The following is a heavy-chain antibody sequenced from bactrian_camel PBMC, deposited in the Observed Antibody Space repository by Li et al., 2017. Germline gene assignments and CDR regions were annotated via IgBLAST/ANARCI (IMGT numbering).Heavy chain of an antibody. CDR2: INADGSTT. J-gene: IGHJ4*01. V-gene: IGHV3-2*01. Sequence: HVQLVESGGGLVQPGKSLTLSCAASGFTFSSRYMSWVRQTPGKGLEWVSSINADGSTTYYTDSVKGRFTISKAVAQTTVYLQMNSLKPEDTAIYYCAMNWGRIDGGSLTQPEYLYWGQGTQVTVS. CDR3: AMNWGRIDGGSLTQPEYLY. CDR1: GFTFSSRY. D-gene: IGHD2*01.